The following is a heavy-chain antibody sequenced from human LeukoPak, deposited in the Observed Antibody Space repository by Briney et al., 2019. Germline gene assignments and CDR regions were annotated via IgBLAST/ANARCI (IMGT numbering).Heavy chain of an antibody. V-gene: IGHV1-46*01. J-gene: IGHJ4*02. CDR3: ARDTEDFDY. CDR2: INPSGGST. CDR1: GYTFTSYY. Sequence: ASVKVSCKASGYTFTSYYIRWVRQAPGQGLEWMGIINPSGGSTTYAQKFQGRVTMTRDTSTSTVYMELSSLRSEDTAVYYCARDTEDFDYWGQGTLVTVSS.